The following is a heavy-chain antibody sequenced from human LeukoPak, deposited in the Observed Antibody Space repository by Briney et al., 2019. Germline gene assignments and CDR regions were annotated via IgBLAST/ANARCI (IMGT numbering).Heavy chain of an antibody. Sequence: ASVKVSCKASGYTFTSYGISCVRQAPGQGLEWMGWISAYNGSTNYAQKLQGRVTMTTDTSTSTAYMELRSLRSDDTAVYYCARLHDYGDSPGYWGQGTLVTVSS. CDR1: GYTFTSYG. V-gene: IGHV1-18*01. J-gene: IGHJ4*02. D-gene: IGHD4-17*01. CDR3: ARLHDYGDSPGY. CDR2: ISAYNGST.